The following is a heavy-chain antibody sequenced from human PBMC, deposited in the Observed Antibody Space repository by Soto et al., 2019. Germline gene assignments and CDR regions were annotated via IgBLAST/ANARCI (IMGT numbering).Heavy chain of an antibody. V-gene: IGHV1-2*02. CDR3: ARDLIVDGADNYRMDV. D-gene: IGHD3-22*01. CDR1: GYSLRCNC. J-gene: IGHJ6*02. Sequence: GAPVKVSCKACGYSLRCNCVHWVLQGPGEGLEWMGWIIANSSGTVYAQKFQGRVSMTRDASLTTAYMQRSRLTSDDTAVYYCARDLIVDGADNYRMDVWGQGITVT. CDR2: IIANSSGT.